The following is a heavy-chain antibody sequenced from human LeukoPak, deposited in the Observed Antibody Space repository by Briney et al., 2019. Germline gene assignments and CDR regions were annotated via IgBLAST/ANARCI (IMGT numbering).Heavy chain of an antibody. J-gene: IGHJ5*02. CDR1: GFPFSTCT. CDR2: IDSTSNYI. Sequence: GGSLRLSCAASGFPFSTCTMNWVRQAPGKGLEWVSSIDSTSNYIYYADSVKGRFTISRDNAKNTLNLQMNSLRAEDTAVYYCARDLGQYYDTSDNWFDPWGQGTLVTVSS. V-gene: IGHV3-21*01. CDR3: ARDLGQYYDTSDNWFDP. D-gene: IGHD3-22*01.